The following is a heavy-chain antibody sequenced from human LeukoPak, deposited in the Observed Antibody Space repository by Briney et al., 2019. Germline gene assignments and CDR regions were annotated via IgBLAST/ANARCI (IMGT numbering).Heavy chain of an antibody. D-gene: IGHD6-13*01. J-gene: IGHJ4*02. V-gene: IGHV3-9*03. CDR2: ISWNSGSI. CDR1: GFTFDDYA. CDR3: AKDMGSSWYSTTLGY. Sequence: GRSLRLSCAASGFTFDDYAMHWVRHAPGKGLEWVSGISWNSGSIGYADSVKGRFTISRDNAKNSLYLQMNSLRAEDMALYYCAKDMGSSWYSTTLGYWGQGTLVTVSS.